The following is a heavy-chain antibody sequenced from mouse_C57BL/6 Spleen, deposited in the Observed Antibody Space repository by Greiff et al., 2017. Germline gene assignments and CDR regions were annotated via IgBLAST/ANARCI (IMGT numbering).Heavy chain of an antibody. D-gene: IGHD2-4*01. V-gene: IGHV1-59*01. CDR1: GYTFTSYW. CDR3: ARGARIYYDYDGAMDY. J-gene: IGHJ4*01. Sequence: VQLQQPGAELVRPGTSVKLSRKASGYTFTSYWMHWVKQRPGQGLEWIGVIDPSDSYTNYNQKFKGKATLTVDTSSSTAYMQLSSLTSEDSAVYYCARGARIYYDYDGAMDYWGQGTSVTVSS. CDR2: IDPSDSYT.